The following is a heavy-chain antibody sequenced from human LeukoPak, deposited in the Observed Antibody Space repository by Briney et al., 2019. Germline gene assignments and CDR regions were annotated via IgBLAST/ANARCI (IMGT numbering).Heavy chain of an antibody. V-gene: IGHV5-51*01. CDR1: GYSSTSYW. J-gene: IGHJ4*02. CDR3: ARRAGTSSTWSLLDY. CDR2: IYPGDSDT. D-gene: IGHD6-13*01. Sequence: LGESLKISCKGSGYSSTSYWIGWVRQMPGKGLEWMGIIYPGDSDTRYSPSFQGQVTISADKSISTAYLQWSSLKASDTAMYYCARRAGTSSTWSLLDYWGQGTLVTVSS.